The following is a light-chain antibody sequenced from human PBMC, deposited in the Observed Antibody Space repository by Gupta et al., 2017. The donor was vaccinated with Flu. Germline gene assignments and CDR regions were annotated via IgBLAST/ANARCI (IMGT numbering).Light chain of an antibody. CDR3: QQNNNWPMYI. CDR1: QSVCSN. CDR2: GAS. J-gene: IGKJ2*01. V-gene: IGKV3-15*01. Sequence: EIVMTQSLATLSVSPGERATLSCRASQSVCSNLAWYQQKPGQAPRLLIYGASTRDTGITARFSGSGFGKEFPLTISSRQSEDFAVYYCQQNNNWPMYIFGQGTKMEIK.